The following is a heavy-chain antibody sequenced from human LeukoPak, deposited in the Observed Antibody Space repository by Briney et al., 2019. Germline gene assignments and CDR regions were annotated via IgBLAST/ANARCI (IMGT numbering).Heavy chain of an antibody. V-gene: IGHV4-34*01. CDR3: TRWGSWPYDY. D-gene: IGHD6-13*01. CDR2: INHTGST. CDR1: GGSVMYHS. J-gene: IGHJ4*02. Sequence: PSETLSLTCAVSGGSVMYHSWTWIRQTPGRGLEWIGEINHTGSTNYNPSLKSRDTISIDTSKNQFSLNLTSVTAADTAVYYCTRWGSWPYDYWGQGTLVTVSS.